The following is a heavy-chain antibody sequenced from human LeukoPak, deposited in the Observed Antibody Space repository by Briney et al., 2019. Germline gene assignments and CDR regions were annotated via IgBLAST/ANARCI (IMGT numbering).Heavy chain of an antibody. CDR1: GFTFSSYA. J-gene: IGHJ4*02. V-gene: IGHV3-30-3*01. CDR2: ISYDGSNK. D-gene: IGHD3-10*01. CDR3: ARIWFGELRGPFDC. Sequence: PGRSLRLSCAASGFTFSSYAMHWVRQAPGKGLEWVAVISYDGSNKYCADSVKGRFTISRDNSKNTLYLQMNSLRAEDTAVYYCARIWFGELRGPFDCWGQGTLVTVSS.